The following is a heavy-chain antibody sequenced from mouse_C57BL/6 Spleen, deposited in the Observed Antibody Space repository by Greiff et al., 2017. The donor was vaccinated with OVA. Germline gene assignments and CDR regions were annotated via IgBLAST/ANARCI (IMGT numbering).Heavy chain of an antibody. J-gene: IGHJ3*01. V-gene: IGHV2-2*01. D-gene: IGHD2-4*01. CDR2: IWSGGST. CDR1: GFSLTSYG. CDR3: AGHYDYSFAY. Sequence: VMLVESGPGLVQPSQSLSITCTVSGFSLTSYGVHWVRQSPGKGLEWLGVIWSGGSTDYNAAFISRLSISKDNSKSQVFFKMNSLQADDTAIYYCAGHYDYSFAYWGQGTLVTVSA.